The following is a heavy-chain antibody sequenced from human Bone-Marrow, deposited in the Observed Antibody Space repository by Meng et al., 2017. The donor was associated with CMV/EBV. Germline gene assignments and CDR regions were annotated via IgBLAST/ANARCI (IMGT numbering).Heavy chain of an antibody. Sequence: SETLSLTCTVSGGSISSSSYYWGWIRQPPGKGLEWIGSIYYSGSTYYNPSLKSRVTISVDTSKNQFSLKLSSVTAADTAVYYCARGGSSREYYFDYWGQGTLVTV. V-gene: IGHV4-39*07. CDR3: ARGGSSREYYFDY. CDR2: IYYSGST. CDR1: GGSISSSSYY. J-gene: IGHJ4*02. D-gene: IGHD6-6*01.